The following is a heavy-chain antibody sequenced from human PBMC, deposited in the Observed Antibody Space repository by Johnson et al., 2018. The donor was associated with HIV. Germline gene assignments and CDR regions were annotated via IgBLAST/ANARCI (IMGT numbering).Heavy chain of an antibody. CDR1: GFTFSSYA. CDR3: AKDHKVVAMIPDAFDI. Sequence: QVQLVESGGGVVQPGRSLRLSCAASGFTFSSYAMHWVRQAPGKGLEWVAVISSDGSNKYYADSVKGRFTISRDNSKNTLYLQMNSLRAEDTAVYYCAKDHKVVAMIPDAFDIWGQGTMVTVSS. J-gene: IGHJ3*02. CDR2: ISSDGSNK. V-gene: IGHV3-30-3*01. D-gene: IGHD2-21*01.